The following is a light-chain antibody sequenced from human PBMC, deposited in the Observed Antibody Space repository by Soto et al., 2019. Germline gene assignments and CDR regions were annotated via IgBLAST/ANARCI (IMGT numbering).Light chain of an antibody. V-gene: IGKV3-11*01. Sequence: EIVLTQSPATLSLSPGERSTLSCRASQSVSSYLALYQQKPGQAPRLLIYDASNRATGIPARFSGSGSGTDFTLTISSLEPEDFAVYYCQQRSNWPSWTFGQGTKVDIK. CDR2: DAS. CDR1: QSVSSY. CDR3: QQRSNWPSWT. J-gene: IGKJ1*01.